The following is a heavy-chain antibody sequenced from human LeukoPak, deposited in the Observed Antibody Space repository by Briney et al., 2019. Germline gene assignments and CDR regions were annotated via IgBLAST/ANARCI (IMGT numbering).Heavy chain of an antibody. Sequence: GGSLRLSCAASGFAFSTYWMHWVRQAPGKGLVWVSRISGDGNITDYADSVKGRFTVSRDNAKNSLYLQMNSLRAEDTAVYYCASQEGIFGVVSFDYWGQGTLVTVSS. CDR3: ASQEGIFGVVSFDY. J-gene: IGHJ4*02. CDR1: GFAFSTYW. V-gene: IGHV3-74*01. CDR2: ISGDGNIT. D-gene: IGHD3-3*01.